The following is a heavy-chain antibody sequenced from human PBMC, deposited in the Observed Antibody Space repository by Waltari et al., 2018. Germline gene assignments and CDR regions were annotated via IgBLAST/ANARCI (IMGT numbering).Heavy chain of an antibody. CDR2: IIPNRGVI. D-gene: IGHD3-16*01. J-gene: IGHJ5*02. CDR1: GYTFIDYY. CDR3: AREVGAKDIDR. V-gene: IGHV1-2*06. Sequence: QVQLVQSGAEVKKPGASVKVSCEASGYTFIDYYIHWVRQAPGQGLEWMGRIIPNRGVINYAQMFQGRVTMTLDTSSSVVYMELSSLRSDDTAVYYCAREVGAKDIDRWGQGTLVTVS.